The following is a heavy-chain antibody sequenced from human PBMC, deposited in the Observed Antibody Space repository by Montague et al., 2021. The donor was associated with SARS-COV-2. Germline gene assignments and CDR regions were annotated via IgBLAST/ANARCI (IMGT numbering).Heavy chain of an antibody. J-gene: IGHJ4*01. CDR3: ASQVPHFWSDIDY. V-gene: IGHV4-59*01. CDR1: GGSISSYY. Sequence: SETLSLTCTVSGGSISSYYWSWIRQPPGKGLEWIGYIYHSGSTNYNPSLKSRVTISVDTSKNQFSLKLSSVTAADTAVYYCASQVPHFWSDIDYWGQGTLVTVSS. D-gene: IGHD3-3*01. CDR2: IYHSGST.